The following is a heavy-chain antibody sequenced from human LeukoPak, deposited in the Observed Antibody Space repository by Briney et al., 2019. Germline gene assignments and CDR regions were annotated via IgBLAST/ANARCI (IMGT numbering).Heavy chain of an antibody. CDR3: ARAPYCSGGSCYVNFDY. Sequence: GGSLRLSCAASGFTFSSYSMNWVRQAPGKGLEWVSYISSSSSTIYYADSVKGRFTISRDNAKNSLYLQMNSLRAEDTAVYYCARAPYCSGGSCYVNFDYWGQGTLVTVSS. CDR2: ISSSSSTI. J-gene: IGHJ4*02. CDR1: GFTFSSYS. D-gene: IGHD2-15*01. V-gene: IGHV3-48*04.